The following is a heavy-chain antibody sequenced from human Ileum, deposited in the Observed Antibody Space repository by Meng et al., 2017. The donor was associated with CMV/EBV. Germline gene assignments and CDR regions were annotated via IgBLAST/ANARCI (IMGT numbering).Heavy chain of an antibody. CDR2: INHSGSN. Sequence: DGGFFSGYYWSWIRQPPGKGLKWIGEINHSGSNNYNPSLKSRVTISVDTSKNQFSLKLSSVTAADTAVYYCARVSLGYCSSTSCRDYWGQGTLVTVSS. J-gene: IGHJ4*02. D-gene: IGHD2-2*01. CDR1: GGFFSGYY. CDR3: ARVSLGYCSSTSCRDY. V-gene: IGHV4-34*01.